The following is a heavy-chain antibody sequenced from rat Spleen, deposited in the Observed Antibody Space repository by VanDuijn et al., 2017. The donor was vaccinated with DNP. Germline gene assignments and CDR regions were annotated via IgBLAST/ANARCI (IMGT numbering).Heavy chain of an antibody. CDR1: GFNFNGYW. J-gene: IGHJ4*01. CDR2: INKDSSSI. D-gene: IGHD4-3*01. CDR3: ARENSGPMDA. Sequence: EVQLVESGGGLVQPGRSLKLSCAASGFNFNGYWMGWVRQAPGKGLEWIGEINKDSSSINYTPSLKDKVTISRDNGQNTLYLQMRKLGSEDTAIYYCARENSGPMDAWGQGSSVTVSS. V-gene: IGHV4-2*01.